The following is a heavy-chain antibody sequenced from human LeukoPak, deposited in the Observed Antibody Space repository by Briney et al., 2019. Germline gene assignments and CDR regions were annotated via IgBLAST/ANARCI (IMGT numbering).Heavy chain of an antibody. D-gene: IGHD6-13*01. CDR1: GGSIGSYY. CDR3: ARGPYIAAANYYFDY. J-gene: IGHJ4*02. CDR2: IYTSGST. V-gene: IGHV4-4*07. Sequence: PSETLSLTCTVSGGSIGSYYWSWIRQPAGKGLEWIGRIYTSGSTNYNPSPKSRVTMSVDTSKNQFSLKLSSVTAADTAVYYCARGPYIAAANYYFDYWGQGTLVTVSS.